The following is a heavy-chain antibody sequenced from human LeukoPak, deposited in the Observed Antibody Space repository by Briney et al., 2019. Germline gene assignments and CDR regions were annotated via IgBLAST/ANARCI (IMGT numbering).Heavy chain of an antibody. J-gene: IGHJ3*02. CDR3: ARSYCSSVSCYAVGAFDI. V-gene: IGHV4-39*01. CDR2: IYYSGST. D-gene: IGHD2-2*01. CDR1: GGSISSSSYY. Sequence: SSETLSLTCTVSGGSISSSSYYWGWIRQPPGKGLDWIGSIYYSGSTYCNPSLKSRVTISVDTSKNRFSLRLSSVTAADTAVYYCARSYCSSVSCYAVGAFDIWGQGTMVTVSS.